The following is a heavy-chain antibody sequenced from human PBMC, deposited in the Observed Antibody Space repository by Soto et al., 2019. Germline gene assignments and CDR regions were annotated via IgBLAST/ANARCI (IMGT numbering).Heavy chain of an antibody. V-gene: IGHV3-30-3*01. Sequence: GGSLRLSCAASGFSFSISPVHWVRQAPGKGPEWVALISYDGTNKFYADSVKGRFTISRDNSKSTLYLQVDSLRPEDAAVYYCARDPKTSGGQHWAFNYFDSWGQGTLVTVSS. D-gene: IGHD7-27*01. CDR1: GFSFSISP. CDR3: ARDPKTSGGQHWAFNYFDS. CDR2: ISYDGTNK. J-gene: IGHJ4*02.